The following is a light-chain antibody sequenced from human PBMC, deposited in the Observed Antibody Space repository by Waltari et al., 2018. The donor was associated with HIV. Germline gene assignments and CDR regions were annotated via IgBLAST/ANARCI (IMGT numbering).Light chain of an antibody. CDR1: NTNTLTHS. J-gene: IGLJ1*01. V-gene: IGLV1-51*01. CDR2: DNN. CDR3: GAWDSSLTAYV. Sequence: SVLPQPPSVSAAPRQKATIPCSGTNTNTLTHSVSSSQHLPGTAPTLLVYDNNRRPSGIPGRCSGSKSGTSATLGITGLQTGDEADYYCGAWDSSLTAYVFGSGTKVTVL.